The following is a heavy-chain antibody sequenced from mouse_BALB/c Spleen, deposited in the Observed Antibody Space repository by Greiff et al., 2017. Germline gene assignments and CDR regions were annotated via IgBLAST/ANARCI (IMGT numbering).Heavy chain of an antibody. CDR3: GGSAWFAY. CDR1: GYTFTSYW. V-gene: IGHV1-7*01. CDR2: INPSTGYT. J-gene: IGHJ3*01. Sequence: VKLLESGAELAKPGASVKMSCKASGYTFTSYWMHWVKQRPGQGLEWIGYINPSTGYTEYNQKFKDKATLTADKSSSTAYMQLSSLTSEDSAVYYCGGSAWFAYWGQGTLVTVSA.